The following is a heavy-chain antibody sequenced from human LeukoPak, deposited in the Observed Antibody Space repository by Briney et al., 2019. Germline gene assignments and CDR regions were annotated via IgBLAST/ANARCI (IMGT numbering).Heavy chain of an antibody. D-gene: IGHD6-19*01. CDR3: ARNSHGYSSGWLQFNFDY. V-gene: IGHV1-18*01. CDR1: GYTFTSYD. CDR2: INTYKGNT. Sequence: VASVKVSCKASGYTFTSYDITWVRQAPGQGLEWMGWINTYKGNTNYAQNVQGRVTMTTDTSTNTAYMEMRSLRSDDTAVYYCARNSHGYSSGWLQFNFDYWGQGTLVTVSS. J-gene: IGHJ4*02.